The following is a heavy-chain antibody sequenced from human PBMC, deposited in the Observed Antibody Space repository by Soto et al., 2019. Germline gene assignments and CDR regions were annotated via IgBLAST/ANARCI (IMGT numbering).Heavy chain of an antibody. CDR2: IDQNGIT. CDR1: GDPISGSKW. Sequence: LSLTCAVSGDPISGSKWWTWVRQTPGKGLEWIGKIDQNGITNYNPSLESRVTILKDNSKNQLSLKLTSVTAVDSAVYYCARLNRDYYYYGMDVWGQGATVTVYS. J-gene: IGHJ6*02. V-gene: IGHV4-4*02. CDR3: ARLNRDYYYYGMDV.